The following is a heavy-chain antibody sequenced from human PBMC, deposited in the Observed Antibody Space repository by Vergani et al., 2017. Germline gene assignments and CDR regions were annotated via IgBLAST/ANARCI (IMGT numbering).Heavy chain of an antibody. CDR1: GFTFSSYS. Sequence: EVQLVESGGGLVKPGGSLRLSCAASGFTFSSYSMNWVCQAPGKGLEWVSSISSSSSYIYYADSVKGRFTISRDNAKNSLYLQMNSLRAEDTAVYYCARGRYDSSGYYSYYYYYGMDVWGQGTTVTVSS. D-gene: IGHD3-22*01. V-gene: IGHV3-21*01. J-gene: IGHJ6*02. CDR2: ISSSSSYI. CDR3: ARGRYDSSGYYSYYYYYGMDV.